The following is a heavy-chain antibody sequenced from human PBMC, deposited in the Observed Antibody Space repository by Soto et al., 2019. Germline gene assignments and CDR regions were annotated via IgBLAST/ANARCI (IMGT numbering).Heavy chain of an antibody. CDR3: ARDAYYYDSSTHAFDI. CDR2: IIPILGIA. V-gene: IGHV1-69*08. CDR1: GGTFSSYT. Sequence: QVQLVQSGAEVKKPGSSVKVSCKASGGTFSSYTISWVRQAPGQGLEWMGRIIPILGIANYAQKFQGRVRITADKSTSTAYMELSSLRSEDTAVYYCARDAYYYDSSTHAFDIWGQGTMVTVSS. D-gene: IGHD3-22*01. J-gene: IGHJ3*02.